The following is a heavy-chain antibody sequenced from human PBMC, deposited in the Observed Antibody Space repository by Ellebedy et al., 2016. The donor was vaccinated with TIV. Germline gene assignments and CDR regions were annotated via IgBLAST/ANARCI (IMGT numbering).Heavy chain of an antibody. CDR2: INPNSGGT. Sequence: ASVKVSCKASGYTFTSYAMHWVRQAPGQGLEWMGWINPNSGGTNYAQKFQGWVTMTRDTSISTAYMELSRLRSDDTAAYYCAHSPYYGDYGLTTDRYYINYWGQGTLVTVSS. D-gene: IGHD4-17*01. CDR1: GYTFTSYA. V-gene: IGHV1-2*04. J-gene: IGHJ4*02. CDR3: AHSPYYGDYGLTTDRYYINY.